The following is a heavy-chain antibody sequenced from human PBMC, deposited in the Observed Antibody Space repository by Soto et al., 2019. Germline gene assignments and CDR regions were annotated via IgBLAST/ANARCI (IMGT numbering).Heavy chain of an antibody. Sequence: QVQLVQSGAEVKKPGSSVKVSCKASGGTFSSYAISWVRQAPGQGLEWMGGIIPIFGTANYAQKFQGRVTITADESTSTAYMELSSLRSEDTAMYYCARTPRRDIVATIWGYYFDYWGQGTLVTVSS. V-gene: IGHV1-69*01. CDR2: IIPIFGTA. CDR1: GGTFSSYA. CDR3: ARTPRRDIVATIWGYYFDY. J-gene: IGHJ4*02. D-gene: IGHD5-12*01.